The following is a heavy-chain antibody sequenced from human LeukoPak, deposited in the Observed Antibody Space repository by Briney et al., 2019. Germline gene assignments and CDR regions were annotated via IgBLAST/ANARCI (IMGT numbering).Heavy chain of an antibody. Sequence: GESLKISCKGSGYSFTSYWIGWVRQMPGKGLEWMGIIYPGDSDTRYSPSFQGQVTISADKSISTAYLQWSSLEASDTAMYYCARQAPFYDFWSGNQDLYYFDYWGQGTLATVSS. J-gene: IGHJ4*02. D-gene: IGHD3-3*01. CDR3: ARQAPFYDFWSGNQDLYYFDY. CDR1: GYSFTSYW. CDR2: IYPGDSDT. V-gene: IGHV5-51*01.